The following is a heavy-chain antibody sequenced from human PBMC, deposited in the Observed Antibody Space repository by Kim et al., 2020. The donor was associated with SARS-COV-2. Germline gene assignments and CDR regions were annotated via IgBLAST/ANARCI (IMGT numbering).Heavy chain of an antibody. CDR2: IIPLFTTS. D-gene: IGHD3-10*01. Sequence: SVKVSCKASGGTFSSYAISWVRQAPGHGLEWMGGIIPLFTTSNYAQRFQARVTITADESTSTAYMELSSLRSEDTAVYFCARDWGYFGSPSRRKTPYVMAVWGQGTAVTVS. CDR3: ARDWGYFGSPSRRKTPYVMAV. V-gene: IGHV1-69*13. J-gene: IGHJ6*02. CDR1: GGTFSSYA.